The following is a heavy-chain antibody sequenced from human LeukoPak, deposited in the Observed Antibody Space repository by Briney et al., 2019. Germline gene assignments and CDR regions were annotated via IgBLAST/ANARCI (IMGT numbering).Heavy chain of an antibody. CDR1: GFTYSSHN. J-gene: IGHJ4*02. D-gene: IGHD5-18*01. V-gene: IGHV3-48*04. CDR3: ARERGMIMVMDY. CDR2: ISSSGSTI. Sequence: GGSLRLSCAASGFTYSSHNMHWVRQAPGKGLEWVSYISSSGSTIYYADSVKGRFTISRDNAKNSLYLQMNSLRAEDTAVYYCARERGMIMVMDYWGQGTLVTVSS.